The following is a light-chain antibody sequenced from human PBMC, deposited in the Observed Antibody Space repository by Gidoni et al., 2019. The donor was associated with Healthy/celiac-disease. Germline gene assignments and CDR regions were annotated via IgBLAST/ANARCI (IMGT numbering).Light chain of an antibody. CDR3: QQYYSTPLT. V-gene: IGKV4-1*01. CDR2: GAS. CDR1: QSVLYSSNNKNY. Sequence: QSVLYSSNNKNYLAWYQQKPGQPPKLLIYGASTREPGVPDRFSGSGSGTDFTLTISSLQAEDVAVYYCQQYYSTPLTFGGGTKVEIK. J-gene: IGKJ4*01.